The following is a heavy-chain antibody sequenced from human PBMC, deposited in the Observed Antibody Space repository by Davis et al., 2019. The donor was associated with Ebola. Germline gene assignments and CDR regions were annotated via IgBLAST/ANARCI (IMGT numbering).Heavy chain of an antibody. CDR2: INHSGST. Sequence: PSETLSLTCAVYGGSFSGYYWSWIRQPPGKGLEWIGEINHSGSTNYNPSLKSRVTISVDTSKNQFSLKLSSVTAADTAVYYCARGQRDTAHGAFDIWGQGTMVTVSS. V-gene: IGHV4-34*01. D-gene: IGHD5-18*01. J-gene: IGHJ3*02. CDR3: ARGQRDTAHGAFDI. CDR1: GGSFSGYY.